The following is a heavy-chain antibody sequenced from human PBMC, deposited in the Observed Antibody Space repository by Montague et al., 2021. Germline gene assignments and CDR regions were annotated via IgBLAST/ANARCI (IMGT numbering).Heavy chain of an antibody. J-gene: IGHJ4*02. D-gene: IGHD2-15*01. CDR1: GFLFSNYA. CDR3: ANSGGGGWSPRWAY. Sequence: RSLSSAASGFLFSNYAMSLLRLAPVEGLEWVSLIGGTSCVTTYPDSVKVRFTISRDNSKSTLLLQLNILRAEDTGVYYCANSGGGGWSPRWAYWGQGTLVTVSS. V-gene: IGHV3-23*01. CDR2: IGGTSCVT.